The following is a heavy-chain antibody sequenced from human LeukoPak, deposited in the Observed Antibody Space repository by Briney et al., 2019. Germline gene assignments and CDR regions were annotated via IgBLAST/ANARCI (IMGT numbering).Heavy chain of an antibody. Sequence: ASETLSLTCTVSGGSISSSSYYWGWIRQPPGKGLEWIGSIYYSGSTYYNPSLKSRVTISVDTSKNQFSLKLSSVTAADTAVYYCARRSLTMVRGSLARFDYWGQGTLVTVSS. V-gene: IGHV4-39*01. CDR2: IYYSGST. CDR1: GGSISSSSYY. D-gene: IGHD3-10*01. J-gene: IGHJ4*02. CDR3: ARRSLTMVRGSLARFDY.